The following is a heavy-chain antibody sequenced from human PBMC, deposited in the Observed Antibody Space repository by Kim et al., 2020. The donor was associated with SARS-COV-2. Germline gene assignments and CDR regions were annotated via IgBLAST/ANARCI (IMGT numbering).Heavy chain of an antibody. V-gene: IGHV3-74*01. J-gene: IGHJ4*02. CDR2: FNNDGSST. D-gene: IGHD3-16*01. CDR1: GFTFSSYC. Sequence: GGSLRLSCAASGFTFSSYCMHWVRQAPGKGLVWVSRFNNDGSSTYYADSVKGRFTISRDNARNTLYLQMNSLRAEDTAVYYCASVSFGYAWDKFDYWGQGTLGTVSS. CDR3: ASVSFGYAWDKFDY.